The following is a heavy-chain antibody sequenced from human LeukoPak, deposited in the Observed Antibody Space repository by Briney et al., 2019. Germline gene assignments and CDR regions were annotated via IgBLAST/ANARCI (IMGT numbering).Heavy chain of an antibody. V-gene: IGHV4-59*08. CDR2: IYYSGST. D-gene: IGHD3-10*01. CDR3: ARHGETYYSGSGSYPTPYYFDY. J-gene: IGHJ4*02. CDR1: GGSISNYY. Sequence: PSETLSLTCTVSGGSISNYYWSWIRQPPGKGLEWIGNIYYSGSTNYNPSLKSRVTISVDTSKNHFSLKLSSVTAADTAVYYCARHGETYYSGSGSYPTPYYFDYWGQGTLVTVSS.